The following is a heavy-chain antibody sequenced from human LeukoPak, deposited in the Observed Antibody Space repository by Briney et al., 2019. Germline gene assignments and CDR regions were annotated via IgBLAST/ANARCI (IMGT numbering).Heavy chain of an antibody. J-gene: IGHJ4*02. V-gene: IGHV1-18*01. Sequence: GASVKVSCKASGYAFTSYGISWVRQAPGQGLEWMGWISAYNGNTNYARKLQGRVTMTTDTSTSTAYMELRSLRSDDTAVYYCARILRGYSYGTIDYWGQGTLVTVSS. CDR2: ISAYNGNT. CDR3: ARILRGYSYGTIDY. CDR1: GYAFTSYG. D-gene: IGHD5-18*01.